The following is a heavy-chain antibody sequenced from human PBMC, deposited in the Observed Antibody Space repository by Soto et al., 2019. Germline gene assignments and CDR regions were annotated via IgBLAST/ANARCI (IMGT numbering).Heavy chain of an antibody. Sequence: DSVKVCGKASGYTFTSYAIDWVRQAPGQRLEWMGWINAGNGNTKYSQKFQGRVTITRDTSASTAYMELSSLRSEDTAVSCCARAFPLWSEPWGQGALVNVSS. J-gene: IGHJ5*02. D-gene: IGHD3-3*02. CDR3: ARAFPLWSEP. V-gene: IGHV1-3*01. CDR2: INAGNGNT. CDR1: GYTFTSYA.